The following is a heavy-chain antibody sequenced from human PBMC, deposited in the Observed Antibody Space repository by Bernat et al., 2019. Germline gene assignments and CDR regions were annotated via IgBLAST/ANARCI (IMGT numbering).Heavy chain of an antibody. Sequence: QVQLVQPGAEVKTPVASAKISCKSSGYIFTTYPIHWVRQAPGQRLEWLGGINPANGDTKYSQKFLGRVTITRDTSADTAYMELNSLTSEDTAIFYCARLVGALGVWGQGTLVTVSS. J-gene: IGHJ4*02. CDR2: INPANGDT. D-gene: IGHD1-26*01. CDR3: ARLVGALGV. V-gene: IGHV1-3*01. CDR1: GYIFTTYP.